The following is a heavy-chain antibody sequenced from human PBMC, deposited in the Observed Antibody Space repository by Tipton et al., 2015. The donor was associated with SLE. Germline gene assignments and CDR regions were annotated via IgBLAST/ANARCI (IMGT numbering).Heavy chain of an antibody. CDR2: VRFDGSDT. V-gene: IGHV3-30*02. Sequence: SLRLSCAASGFSFSSYGMHWVRQAPGKGLEWVAFVRFDGSDTYYGDSVKGRFSISRDNAKNILYLQMNSLRPEDTAVYYCAKDFLVKEFDPGAFDLWGQGAVVSVSS. J-gene: IGHJ3*01. CDR1: GFSFSSYG. D-gene: IGHD2-2*01. CDR3: AKDFLVKEFDPGAFDL.